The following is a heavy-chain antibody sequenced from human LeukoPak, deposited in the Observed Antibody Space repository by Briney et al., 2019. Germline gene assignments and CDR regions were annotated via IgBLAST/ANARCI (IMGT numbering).Heavy chain of an antibody. CDR1: GYTFTGYY. V-gene: IGHV1-2*02. D-gene: IGHD6-13*01. CDR2: INPNSGGT. CDR3: ARDSSSSSPYGMDV. Sequence: ASVKVSCKASGYTFTGYYMHWVRQAPGQGLEWMGWINPNSGGTNYAQKFQGRVTMTRDTSISTAYVELSRLRSDDTAVYYCARDSSSSSPYGMDVWGQGTTVTVSS. J-gene: IGHJ6*02.